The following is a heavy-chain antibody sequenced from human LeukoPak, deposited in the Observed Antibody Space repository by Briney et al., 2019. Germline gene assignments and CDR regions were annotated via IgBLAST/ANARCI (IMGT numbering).Heavy chain of an antibody. D-gene: IGHD4-11*01. Sequence: KSSGTLSLTCAVSGGSISSSNWWSWVRQPPGKGLEWIGEIYHSGSTNYNPSLKSRVTIPVDKSKNQFSLKLSSVTAADTAVYYCARAGVVQGGAVTTVGATDYWGQGTQVTVSS. J-gene: IGHJ4*02. CDR3: ARAGVVQGGAVTTVGATDY. CDR1: GGSISSSNW. V-gene: IGHV4-4*02. CDR2: IYHSGST.